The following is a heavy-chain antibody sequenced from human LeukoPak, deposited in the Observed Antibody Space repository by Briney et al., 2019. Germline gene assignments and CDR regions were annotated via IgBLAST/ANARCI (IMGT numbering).Heavy chain of an antibody. CDR1: GFTFSPYG. J-gene: IGHJ6*02. CDR3: ARYCIKGVCSPYYNMDV. CDR2: ISDNT. V-gene: IGHV3-23*01. D-gene: IGHD2-8*01. Sequence: GGSLRLSCAASGFTFSPYGMTWLRQAPGKGLEWVSAISDNTYYADSVKGRFTISRDNSKNMLYLQITTLRADDTAVYYCARYCIKGVCSPYYNMDVWGQGTTVTVSS.